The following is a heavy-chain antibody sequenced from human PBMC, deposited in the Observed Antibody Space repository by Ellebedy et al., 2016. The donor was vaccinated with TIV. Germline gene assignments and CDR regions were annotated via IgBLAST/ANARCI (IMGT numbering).Heavy chain of an antibody. D-gene: IGHD3-10*01. CDR3: ARGRGLDV. CDR1: NFIFSKVW. CDR2: IKEDGTEK. Sequence: PGGSLRLSCAVSNFIFSKVWMSRVRQTPGKGLEWVASIKEDGTEKKYVDSVMGRFTISRDNAENSMYLQMNSLRAEDTALYYCARGRGLDVWGQGTTVTVSS. V-gene: IGHV3-7*01. J-gene: IGHJ6*02.